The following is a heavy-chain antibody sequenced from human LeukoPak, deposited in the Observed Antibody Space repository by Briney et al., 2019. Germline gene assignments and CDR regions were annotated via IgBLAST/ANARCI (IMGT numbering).Heavy chain of an antibody. CDR1: CYTFTNYW. Sequence: NVSYKASCYTFTNYWIGWGRPIPRESLELVGIIYPDDSDTRYSPSFQGQVTISADKSISTAYLQWSSLKASDTAMYYCARSRSSSWGTLSYWGQGTLVTVSS. V-gene: IGHV5-51*01. J-gene: IGHJ4*02. CDR3: ARSRSSSWGTLSY. D-gene: IGHD6-13*01. CDR2: IYPDDSDT.